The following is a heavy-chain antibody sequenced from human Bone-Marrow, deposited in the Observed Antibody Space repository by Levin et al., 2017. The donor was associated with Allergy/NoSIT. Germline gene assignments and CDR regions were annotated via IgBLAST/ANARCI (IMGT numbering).Heavy chain of an antibody. D-gene: IGHD1-7*01. CDR1: GYNFTNND. CDR2: MNPKSGES. J-gene: IGHJ6*02. V-gene: IGHV1-8*01. Sequence: GESLKISCKASGYNFTNNDINWVRQATGQGLEWMGWMNPKSGESGSAQKFQGRLTMTRNKTKRTAYMELISLRSEDTAVYYCARGRTYGGNGMDVWGQGTAVMVSS. CDR3: ARGRTYGGNGMDV.